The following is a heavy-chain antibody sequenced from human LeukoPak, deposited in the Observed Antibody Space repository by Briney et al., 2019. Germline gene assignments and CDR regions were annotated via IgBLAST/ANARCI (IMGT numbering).Heavy chain of an antibody. CDR1: GFTFSNYG. D-gene: IGHD2-2*01. Sequence: GGSLRLSCTASGFTFSNYGMHWVRQAPGKGLEWVTFVRYDESTKFYADSVKGRFTISRDNSKTTLYLQMNSLRAEDTAVYYCAKDVPAAYFDYWGQGTLVTVSS. V-gene: IGHV3-30*02. J-gene: IGHJ4*02. CDR3: AKDVPAAYFDY. CDR2: VRYDESTK.